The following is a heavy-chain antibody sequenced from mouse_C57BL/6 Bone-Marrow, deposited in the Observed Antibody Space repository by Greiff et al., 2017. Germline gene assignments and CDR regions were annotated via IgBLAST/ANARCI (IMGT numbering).Heavy chain of an antibody. CDR3: ARVYYGSRHWYFYV. D-gene: IGHD1-1*01. V-gene: IGHV1-31*01. CDR2: IYPYNGVS. Sequence: VQLKESGPELVKPGASVKISCKASGYSFTGYYMHWVKQSHGNILDWIGYIYPYNGVSSYNQKFKGKATLTVDKSSSTAYMELRSLTSEDSAVYYCARVYYGSRHWYFYVWGTGTTVTVSS. CDR1: GYSFTGYY. J-gene: IGHJ1*03.